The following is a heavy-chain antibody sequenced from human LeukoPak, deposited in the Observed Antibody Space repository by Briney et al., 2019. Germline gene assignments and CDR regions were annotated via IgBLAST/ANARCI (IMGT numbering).Heavy chain of an antibody. CDR3: ARDLDSYGYAFDY. V-gene: IGHV4-34*01. Sequence: PSETLSPTCAVYGGSFSGYYWSWIRQPPGKGLEWIGEINHSGTTNYNASLRSRVTISLDTSKNQFSLKLRSVIAADTAVYYCARDLDSYGYAFDYWGQGTLVTVSS. D-gene: IGHD5-18*01. CDR2: INHSGTT. CDR1: GGSFSGYY. J-gene: IGHJ4*02.